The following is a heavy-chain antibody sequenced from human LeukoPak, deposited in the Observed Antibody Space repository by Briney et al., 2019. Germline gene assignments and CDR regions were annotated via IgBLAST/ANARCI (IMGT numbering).Heavy chain of an antibody. CDR2: ISWNSGSI. J-gene: IGHJ6*03. V-gene: IGHV3-9*01. CDR3: ARGYSGYGGYYYYYMDV. CDR1: GFTFDDYA. Sequence: GGSLRLSCAASGFTFDDYAMHWVRQAPGKGLEWVSGISWNSGSIGYADSVKGRFTISRDNAKNSLYLQMNSLRAEDTALYYCARGYSGYGGYYYYYMDVWGKGTTVTVSS. D-gene: IGHD5-12*01.